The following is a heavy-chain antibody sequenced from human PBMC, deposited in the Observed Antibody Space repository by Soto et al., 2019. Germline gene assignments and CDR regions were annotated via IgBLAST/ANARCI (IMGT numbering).Heavy chain of an antibody. CDR1: GFTFSSYG. CDR2: IWYDGSNK. V-gene: IGHV3-33*01. D-gene: IGHD6-19*01. Sequence: GGSLRLSCAASGFTFSSYGMHWVRQAPGKGLEWVAVIWYDGSNKYYADSVKGRFTISRDNSKNTLYLQMNSLRAEDTAVYYCARPKGPSGWYDYWGQGTLVTVSS. J-gene: IGHJ4*02. CDR3: ARPKGPSGWYDY.